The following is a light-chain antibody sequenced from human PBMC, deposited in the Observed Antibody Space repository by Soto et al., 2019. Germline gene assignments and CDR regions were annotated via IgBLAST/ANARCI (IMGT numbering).Light chain of an antibody. V-gene: IGKV3-20*01. CDR2: GLS. J-gene: IGKJ2*01. CDR3: QQYGRSPMFT. Sequence: EIVLTQSPGTLSLSPGERATLSCRASQSVSSNYLAWYQQKPGQAPRLLIYGLSRGAAGIPDRFIGSGSGTDFTLTINSLEPEDFAVYFCQQYGRSPMFTFGQGTKLEIK. CDR1: QSVSSNY.